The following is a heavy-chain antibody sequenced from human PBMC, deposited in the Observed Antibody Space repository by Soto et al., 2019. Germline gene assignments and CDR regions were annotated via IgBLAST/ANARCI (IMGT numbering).Heavy chain of an antibody. V-gene: IGHV3-11*01. D-gene: IGHD6-13*01. Sequence: PGGSLRLSCAASGFTFSDYYMSWIRQAPGKGLEWVSYISSSGSTIYYADSVKGRFTISRDNAKNSLYLQMNSLRAEDTAVYYCASGAAAHPYYYGMDVWGQGTTVTVSS. CDR1: GFTFSDYY. CDR3: ASGAAAHPYYYGMDV. CDR2: ISSSGSTI. J-gene: IGHJ6*02.